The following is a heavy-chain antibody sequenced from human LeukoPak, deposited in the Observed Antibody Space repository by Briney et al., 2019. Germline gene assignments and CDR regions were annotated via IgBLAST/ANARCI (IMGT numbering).Heavy chain of an antibody. J-gene: IGHJ4*02. V-gene: IGHV1-69*01. CDR2: IIPIFGTA. CDR1: GGTFSSYA. D-gene: IGHD6-13*01. Sequence: SVKVSCKASGGTFSSYAISWVRQAPGQGLEWMGGIIPIFGTANYAQKFQGRVTITADESTSTAYMELSSLRSEDTAVYYCARDGWSIAAALDWGQGTLVTVSS. CDR3: ARDGWSIAAALD.